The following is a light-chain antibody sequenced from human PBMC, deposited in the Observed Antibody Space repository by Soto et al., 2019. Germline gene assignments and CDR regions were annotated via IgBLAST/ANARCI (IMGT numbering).Light chain of an antibody. CDR1: QSVFYSGNNKNF. CDR2: WAS. V-gene: IGKV4-1*01. Sequence: ISRSPDYLKMSLGERATINCRSSQSVFYSGNNKNFLAWYQQKPGQPPKLLIYWASTRESGVPDRFSGSESGTDFTLTISSLQAEDVAVYYCQQYYITPLPFGGVSMV. J-gene: IGKJ4*01. CDR3: QQYYITPLP.